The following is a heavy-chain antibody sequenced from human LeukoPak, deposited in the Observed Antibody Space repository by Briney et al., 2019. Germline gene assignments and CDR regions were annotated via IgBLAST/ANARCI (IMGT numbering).Heavy chain of an antibody. J-gene: IGHJ5*02. CDR3: ARGRGGTYSWYAP. CDR1: GGSINSDSYQ. Sequence: PSQTLSLTCTVSGGSINSDSYQWSWIRQPAGKGMEWIVRRYASGSTNYNPSLKNRATISLETSKNQFSLKLTSVPAAGTAVYYCARGRGGTYSWYAPWGQGTLVTVSS. CDR2: RYASGST. D-gene: IGHD1-26*01. V-gene: IGHV4-61*02.